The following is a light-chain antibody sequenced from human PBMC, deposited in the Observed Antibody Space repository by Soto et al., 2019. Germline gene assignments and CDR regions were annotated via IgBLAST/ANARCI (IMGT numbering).Light chain of an antibody. CDR1: QGVSSY. Sequence: DIQLTQSPSFLSASVGDRVTITCRASQGVSSYLAWYQQKPGQAPKLLIYAASTWPSGVPSRFSGSGSGTEFFLTTSSLQPADFVTYYYQQLNSYFALTFGGGTKVEIK. J-gene: IGKJ4*01. V-gene: IGKV1-9*01. CDR2: AAS. CDR3: QQLNSYFALT.